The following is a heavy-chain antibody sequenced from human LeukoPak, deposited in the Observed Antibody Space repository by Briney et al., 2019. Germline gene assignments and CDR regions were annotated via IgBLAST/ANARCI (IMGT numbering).Heavy chain of an antibody. V-gene: IGHV4-59*01. D-gene: IGHD3-16*02. CDR3: ARISPTLDWSGILRLGELSRKGPDYYYYMDV. CDR1: GGSISSYY. Sequence: SETLSLTCTVSGGSISSYYWSWIRQPPGKGLEWIGYIYYSGSTNYNPSLKSRVTISVDTSKNQFSLKLSSVTAADTAVYYCARISPTLDWSGILRLGELSRKGPDYYYYMDVWGKGTTVTVSS. CDR2: IYYSGST. J-gene: IGHJ6*03.